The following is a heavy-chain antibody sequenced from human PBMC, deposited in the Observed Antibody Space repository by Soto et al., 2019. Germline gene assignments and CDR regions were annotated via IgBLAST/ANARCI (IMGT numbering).Heavy chain of an antibody. CDR1: GGTFSSYA. Sequence: QVQLVQSGAEVKKPGSSVKVSCKASGGTFSSYAISWVRQAPGQGLEWMGGIIRIFSTANYAQKFQGRGTITADESTSTADRELRSRRTEDTAGYYGARDSPIARRDVWGQGATVTVSS. D-gene: IGHD3-22*01. CDR2: IIRIFSTA. J-gene: IGHJ6*02. CDR3: ARDSPIARRDV. V-gene: IGHV1-69*01.